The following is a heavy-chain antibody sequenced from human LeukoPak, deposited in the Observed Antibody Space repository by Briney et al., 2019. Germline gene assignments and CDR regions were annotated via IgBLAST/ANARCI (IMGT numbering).Heavy chain of an antibody. V-gene: IGHV4-31*03. CDR1: GGSISSGGYF. Sequence: KPSETLSLTCTVSGGSISSGGYFWSWIRQHPGKGLEGIGYIYYSGSTYYNPSLKGRVTISVDTSKNQFSLRLSSVTAADTAIYYCASVSYDTSLQHWGQGTLVTVSS. CDR3: ASVSYDTSLQH. D-gene: IGHD3-22*01. J-gene: IGHJ1*01. CDR2: IYYSGST.